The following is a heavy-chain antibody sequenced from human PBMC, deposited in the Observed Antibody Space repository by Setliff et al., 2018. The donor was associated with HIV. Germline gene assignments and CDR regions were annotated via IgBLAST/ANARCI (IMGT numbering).Heavy chain of an antibody. CDR2: TYDDGTT. D-gene: IGHD1-1*01. Sequence: PGGSLRLSCAASGFTVSSVYMRWVRQAPGKGLEWVSVTYDDGTTYYADSVKGRFIVSRDDSNNMLFLEMNSLRAEDTALYYCTRDLTLYKLWGQGTLVTVSS. J-gene: IGHJ4*01. V-gene: IGHV3-53*01. CDR3: TRDLTLYKL. CDR1: GFTVSSVY.